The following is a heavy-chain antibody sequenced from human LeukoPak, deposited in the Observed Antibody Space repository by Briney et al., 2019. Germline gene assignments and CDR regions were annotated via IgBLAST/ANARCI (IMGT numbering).Heavy chain of an antibody. V-gene: IGHV4-34*01. CDR3: ATRLPTDY. Sequence: PSETLSLTCAVYGGSFSDYSWSWIRQPPGKGLEWIGEIDHSGSTSYNPSLKSRLTISVDTSKKQFSLKLNSVTAADTAVYYCATRLPTDYWGKGTLVTVSS. CDR2: IDHSGST. D-gene: IGHD5-12*01. J-gene: IGHJ4*02. CDR1: GGSFSDYS.